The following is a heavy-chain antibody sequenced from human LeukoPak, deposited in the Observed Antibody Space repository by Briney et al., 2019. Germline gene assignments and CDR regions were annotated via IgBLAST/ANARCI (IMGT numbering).Heavy chain of an antibody. Sequence: GASVKVSCKASGYTFIRYYMHWVRQAPGQGLEWMGIINPSGGSTSYAQKFRGRVTMTRDTSTSTVYMELSRLRSEDTAVYYCARGGYGDRIDYWGQGTLVSVSS. J-gene: IGHJ4*02. CDR2: INPSGGST. CDR1: GYTFIRYY. CDR3: ARGGYGDRIDY. D-gene: IGHD4-17*01. V-gene: IGHV1-46*01.